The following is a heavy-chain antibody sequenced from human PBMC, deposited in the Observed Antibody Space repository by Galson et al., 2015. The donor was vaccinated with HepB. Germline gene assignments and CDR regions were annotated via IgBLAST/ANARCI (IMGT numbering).Heavy chain of an antibody. J-gene: IGHJ4*02. Sequence: SLRLSCAASGFTFSSYAMHWVRQAPGKRLEYVSAISSNGGSTYYADSVKGRFTISRDNSKNTLYLQMSSLRAEDTAVYYCVKDQAVAAAHLFGPGSQFDYWGQGTLVTVSS. V-gene: IGHV3-64D*06. D-gene: IGHD6-13*01. CDR1: GFTFSSYA. CDR3: VKDQAVAAAHLFGPGSQFDY. CDR2: ISSNGGST.